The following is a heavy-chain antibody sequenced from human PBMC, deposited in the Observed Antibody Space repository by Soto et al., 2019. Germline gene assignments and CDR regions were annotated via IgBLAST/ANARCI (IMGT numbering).Heavy chain of an antibody. CDR3: ARASQCKSYFDCFAWLDY. V-gene: IGHV4-4*07. CDR1: SDSISGXX. D-gene: IGHD3-9*01. CDR2: IYSSGET. J-gene: IGHJ4*02. Sequence: QVQLQESGPGLVRPSETXXXTCTVSSDSISGXXXXXXXXXXXXGLEWIGRIYSSGETNYNPSLTGRVIMSLDTSKNQFSLKLTSVTAADTAVYYCARASQCKSYFDCFAWLDYWGQGTLVTVSS.